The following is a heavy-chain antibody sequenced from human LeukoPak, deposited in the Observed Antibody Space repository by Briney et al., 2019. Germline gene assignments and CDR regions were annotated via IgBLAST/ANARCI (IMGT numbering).Heavy chain of an antibody. V-gene: IGHV3-23*01. CDR2: ISGSGGST. D-gene: IGHD5-18*01. CDR3: AKVGYSYGSDY. J-gene: IGHJ4*02. Sequence: GESLRLSCAASGFTFSNYAMSWVRQAPGKGLEWVSAISGSGGSTYYADSVKGRFTISRDNSKNTLYLQMNSLRAEDTAVYYCAKVGYSYGSDYWGQGTLVTVSS. CDR1: GFTFSNYA.